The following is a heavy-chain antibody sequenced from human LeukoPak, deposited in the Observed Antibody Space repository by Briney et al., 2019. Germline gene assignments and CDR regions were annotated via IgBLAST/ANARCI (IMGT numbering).Heavy chain of an antibody. CDR3: ASHSSGWFLNQDY. J-gene: IGHJ4*02. V-gene: IGHV3-30*04. CDR2: ISYDGSNK. Sequence: PGGSLRLPCAASGFTFSSYAMHWVRQAPGKGLEWVAVISYDGSNKYYADSVKGRFTISRDNSKNTLYLQMNSLRAEDTAVYYCASHSSGWFLNQDYWGQGTLVTVSS. CDR1: GFTFSSYA. D-gene: IGHD6-19*01.